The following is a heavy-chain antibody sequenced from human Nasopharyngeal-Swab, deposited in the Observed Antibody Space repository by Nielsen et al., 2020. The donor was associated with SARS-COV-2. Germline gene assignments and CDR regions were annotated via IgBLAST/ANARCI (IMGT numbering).Heavy chain of an antibody. V-gene: IGHV3-74*01. D-gene: IGHD5-18*01. J-gene: IGHJ4*02. CDR2: INSDGSTT. CDR3: ATTLRGNSDGRY. Sequence: VRQAPGKGLVWVSRINSDGSTTNYADSVKGRFTISRDNAKNTLYLQMNGLRPEDTAVYYCATTLRGNSDGRYWGQGTLVTVSS.